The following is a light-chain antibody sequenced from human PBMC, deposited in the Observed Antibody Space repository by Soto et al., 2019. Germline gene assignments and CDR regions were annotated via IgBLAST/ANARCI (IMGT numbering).Light chain of an antibody. CDR3: QQYGSSPRT. CDR2: GAS. J-gene: IGKJ1*01. CDR1: HSVSSSY. Sequence: EIVLTQSPGTLSLSPGERATLSCRASHSVSSSYLAWYQQKPGQAPRLLIYGASSRATGIPDRFSGSGSGTDFTLTISRAEPEDFAVYYYQQYGSSPRTFGQGTKVEIK. V-gene: IGKV3-20*01.